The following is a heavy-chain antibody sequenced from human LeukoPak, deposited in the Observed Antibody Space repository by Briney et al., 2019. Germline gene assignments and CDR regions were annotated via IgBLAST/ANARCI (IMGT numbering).Heavy chain of an antibody. J-gene: IGHJ4*02. CDR1: GGSISSGGYS. Sequence: PSQTLSLTCAVSGGSISSGGYSWSWIRQPPGKGLEWIGYIYYSGSTYYDPSLKSRVTISVDTSKNQFSLKLSSATAADTAVYYCARGAYYFDYWGQGTLVTVSS. V-gene: IGHV4-30-4*07. CDR2: IYYSGST. CDR3: ARGAYYFDY.